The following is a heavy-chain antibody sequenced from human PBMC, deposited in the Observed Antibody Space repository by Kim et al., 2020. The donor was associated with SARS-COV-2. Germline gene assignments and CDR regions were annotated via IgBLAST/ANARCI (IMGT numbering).Heavy chain of an antibody. J-gene: IGHJ6*02. D-gene: IGHD3-10*01. CDR3: ATYGSGYYYGMDV. Sequence: YNPSLKSRVTISVDTSKNQFSLKLSSVTAADTAVYYCATYGSGYYYGMDVWGQGTTVTVSS. V-gene: IGHV4-39*01.